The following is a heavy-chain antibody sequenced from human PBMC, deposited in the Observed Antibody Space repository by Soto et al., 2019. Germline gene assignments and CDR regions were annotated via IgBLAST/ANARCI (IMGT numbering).Heavy chain of an antibody. D-gene: IGHD1-26*01. Sequence: EVQLLESGGGLVQPGGSLRLSCAASGFTFSSYAMSWVRQAPGKGLEWVSAISGSGGSTYYADSVKGRLTISRDNSKNTLYLQMNSLRAEDTAVYYCAKVGEVGATTPLGMDVWGQGTKLTVSS. CDR1: GFTFSSYA. J-gene: IGHJ6*02. CDR2: ISGSGGST. V-gene: IGHV3-23*01. CDR3: AKVGEVGATTPLGMDV.